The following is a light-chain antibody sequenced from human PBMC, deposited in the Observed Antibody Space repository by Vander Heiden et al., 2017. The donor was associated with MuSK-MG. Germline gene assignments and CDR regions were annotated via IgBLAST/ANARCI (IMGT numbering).Light chain of an antibody. J-gene: IGLJ3*02. CDR2: GNT. Sequence: QSVLTQPPSVSGAPGQRVTISCTGSSSNIGAGYDVHWYQQLPGTAPNVGSYGNTNRPSGVPDRFSGSKSGTSASLAITGVQAEDEADYYCQSYDSSLSGSVFGGGTKL. CDR1: SSNIGAGYD. CDR3: QSYDSSLSGSV. V-gene: IGLV1-40*01.